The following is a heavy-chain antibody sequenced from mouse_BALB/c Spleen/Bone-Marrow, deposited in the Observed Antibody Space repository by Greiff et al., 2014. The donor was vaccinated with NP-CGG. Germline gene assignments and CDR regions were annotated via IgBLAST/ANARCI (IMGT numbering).Heavy chain of an antibody. CDR3: ARTLYDYYAMDY. D-gene: IGHD2-3*01. J-gene: IGHJ4*01. V-gene: IGHV3-2*02. CDR2: ISYSGST. Sequence: EVQRVESGPGLVKPSQSLSLTCSVTGYSITSDYAWNWIRQFPGNKLEWMGYISYSGSTSYNPSLKSRISITRDTSKNQFFLQLNSVTTEDTATYYCARTLYDYYAMDYWGQGTSVTVSS. CDR1: GYSITSDYA.